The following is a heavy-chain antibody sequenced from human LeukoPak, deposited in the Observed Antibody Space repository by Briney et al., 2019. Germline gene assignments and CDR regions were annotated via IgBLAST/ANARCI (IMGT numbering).Heavy chain of an antibody. D-gene: IGHD1-26*01. J-gene: IGHJ6*02. CDR1: GFTFSSYG. V-gene: IGHV3-30*18. CDR3: AKDLPRDLSGSYRPGYYYGMDV. Sequence: GGSLRLSCAASGFTFSSYGMHWVRQAPGKGLEWVAVISYDGSNKYYADSVKGRFTISRDNSKNTLYLQMNSLRAEDTAVYYCAKDLPRDLSGSYRPGYYYGMDVWGQGTTVTVSS. CDR2: ISYDGSNK.